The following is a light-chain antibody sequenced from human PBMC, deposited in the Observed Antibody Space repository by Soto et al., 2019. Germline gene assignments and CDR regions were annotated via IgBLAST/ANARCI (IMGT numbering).Light chain of an antibody. CDR3: QHHNSYSQT. J-gene: IGKJ1*01. Sequence: DIQLTQSPPTLSASVGDRVTITCRASQSIRYYLAWYQQMPGKAPKLLIYGASSLQSGFPSRFSVSGSGTEFTLTRRSLQPDDFATYFCQHHNSYSQTFGQGTKVEIK. V-gene: IGKV1-5*01. CDR1: QSIRYY. CDR2: GAS.